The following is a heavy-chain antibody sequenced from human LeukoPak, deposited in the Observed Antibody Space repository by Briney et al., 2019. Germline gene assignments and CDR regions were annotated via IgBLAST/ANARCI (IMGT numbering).Heavy chain of an antibody. CDR3: ARRYYYGSGSYYNLFDY. V-gene: IGHV3-7*03. CDR2: IKQDGSEK. Sequence: GGSLRLSCAASGFIFSSYSMSWVRQAPGKGLEWVANIKQDGSEKYYVDSVKGRFTISRDDAKNSLYLQMNSLRAEDTAVYYCARRYYYGSGSYYNLFDYWGQGTLVTVSS. CDR1: GFIFSSYS. J-gene: IGHJ4*02. D-gene: IGHD3-10*01.